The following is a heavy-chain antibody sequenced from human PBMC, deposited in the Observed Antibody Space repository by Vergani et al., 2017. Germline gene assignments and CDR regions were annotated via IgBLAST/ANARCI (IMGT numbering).Heavy chain of an antibody. V-gene: IGHV3-30-3*01. CDR1: GFTFSSYA. D-gene: IGHD3-3*01. CDR2: ISYDGSNK. J-gene: IGHJ5*02. Sequence: QVQLVESGGGVVQPGRSLRLSCAASGFTFSSYAMHWVRKAPGKGLEWVAVISYDGSNKYYADSVKGRFHISRDNSKNTLYLQMNSLRAEDTAVYYCARDSPLRCLEWLSGWFDPWGQGTLVTVSS. CDR3: ARDSPLRCLEWLSGWFDP.